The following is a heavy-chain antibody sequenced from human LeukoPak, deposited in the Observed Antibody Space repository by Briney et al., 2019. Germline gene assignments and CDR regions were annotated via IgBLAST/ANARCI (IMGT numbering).Heavy chain of an antibody. CDR2: IYYSGST. V-gene: IGHV4-39*01. CDR3: ARNYYDSSGYYYFPFDY. CDR1: GGSISSSSYY. Sequence: SETLSLTCTVSGGSISSSSYYWGWIRQPPGKGLEWIGSIYYSGSTYYNPSLKSRVTISVDTSKNQFSLELSSVTAADTAVYYCARNYYDSSGYYYFPFDYWGQGTLVTVSS. J-gene: IGHJ4*02. D-gene: IGHD3-22*01.